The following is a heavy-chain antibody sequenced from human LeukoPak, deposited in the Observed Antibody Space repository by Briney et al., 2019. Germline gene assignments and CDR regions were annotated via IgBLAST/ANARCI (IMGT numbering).Heavy chain of an antibody. Sequence: SETLSLTCTVSGGSISSSSYSWGWIRQPPGKGLEWIGSIYYSGSTYYNPSLKSRVTISVDTSKNQFSLKLSSVTAADTAAYYCARRYGDFYFDYWGQGTLVTVSS. CDR3: ARRYGDFYFDY. V-gene: IGHV4-39*01. CDR2: IYYSGST. J-gene: IGHJ4*02. CDR1: GGSISSSSYS. D-gene: IGHD4-17*01.